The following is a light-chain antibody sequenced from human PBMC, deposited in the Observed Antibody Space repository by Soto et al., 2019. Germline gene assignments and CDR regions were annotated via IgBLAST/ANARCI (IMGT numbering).Light chain of an antibody. CDR1: RSNIAGNY. CDR2: DTN. CDR3: ATWDNSLNAGDVV. V-gene: IGLV1-51*01. Sequence: QSVLTQPPSVSAAPGQKVTISCSGSRSNIAGNYVSWYQQLPGAAPKLLIYDTNKRPSGIPDRISGSNSDTSATLAITGLQAGDEADYYCATWDNSLNAGDVVFGGGTKLTVL. J-gene: IGLJ2*01.